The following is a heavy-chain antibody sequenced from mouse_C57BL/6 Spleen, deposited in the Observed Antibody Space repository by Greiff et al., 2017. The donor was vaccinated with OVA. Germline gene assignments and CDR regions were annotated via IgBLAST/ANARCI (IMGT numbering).Heavy chain of an antibody. CDR2: ILPGGGST. CDR3: AREIDGYSFAY. CDR1: GYTFTGYW. V-gene: IGHV1-9*01. D-gene: IGHD2-3*01. J-gene: IGHJ3*01. Sequence: VKLQQSGAELMKPGASVKLSCKATGYTFTGYWIEWVKQRPGHGLEWIGEILPGGGSTNYNEKFKGKATFTADTSSNTAYMQLSSLTTEDSALYYCAREIDGYSFAYWGQGTLVTVSA.